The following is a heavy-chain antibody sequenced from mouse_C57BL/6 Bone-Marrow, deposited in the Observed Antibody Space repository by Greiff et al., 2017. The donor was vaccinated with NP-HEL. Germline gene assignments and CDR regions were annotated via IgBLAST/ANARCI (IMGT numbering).Heavy chain of an antibody. D-gene: IGHD1-1*01. V-gene: IGHV3-3*01. CDR2: TFYSGIT. CDR3: ARGGYGSRSYWYFDV. Sequence: EVQLQQSGPSLVRPSQTLSLSCTVTGFSINSDCYWIWIRQFPGNILEYIGYTFYSGITYYNPSLESRTYITRDTSKNQFSLKVSSVTTEDTATYYCARGGYGSRSYWYFDVWGTGTTVTVSS. CDR1: GFSINSDCY. J-gene: IGHJ1*03.